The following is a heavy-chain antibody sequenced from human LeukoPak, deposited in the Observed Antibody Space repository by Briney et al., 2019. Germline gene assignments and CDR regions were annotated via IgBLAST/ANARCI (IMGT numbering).Heavy chain of an antibody. V-gene: IGHV1-69*06. J-gene: IGHJ1*01. CDR1: GGTFSSYA. CDR3: ARGSSAEYFQH. Sequence: ASVKVSCKASGGTFSSYAISWVRQAPGQGLEWMGGIIPIFGTANYAQKFQGRVTITADKSTSTAYMELSSLGSEDTAVYYCARGSSAEYFQHWGQGTLVTVSS. CDR2: IIPIFGTA.